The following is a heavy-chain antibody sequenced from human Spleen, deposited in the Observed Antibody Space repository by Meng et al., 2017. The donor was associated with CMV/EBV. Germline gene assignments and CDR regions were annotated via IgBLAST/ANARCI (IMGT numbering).Heavy chain of an antibody. J-gene: IGHJ4*02. CDR2: INSDGRSI. CDR3: AKDFYCSSTSCSDY. V-gene: IGHV3-74*01. CDR1: GFSFSSYW. Sequence: GESLKISCVASGFSFSSYWMYWVRQAPGKGLVWVSRINSDGRSISYADSVKGRFTISRDNARNTLYLQMNSLRAEDTAVYYCAKDFYCSSTSCSDYWGQGTLVTVSS. D-gene: IGHD2-2*01.